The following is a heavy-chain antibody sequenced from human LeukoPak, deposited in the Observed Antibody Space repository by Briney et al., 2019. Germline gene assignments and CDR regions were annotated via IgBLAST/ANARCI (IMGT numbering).Heavy chain of an antibody. CDR2: IYYSGST. CDR1: GGSISSSSYY. J-gene: IGHJ5*02. V-gene: IGHV4-39*07. D-gene: IGHD6-6*01. CDR3: ARGGGSSSSWLSNWFDP. Sequence: KTSETLSLTCTVSGGSISSSSYYWGWIRQPPGKGLEWIGSIYYSGSTYYNPSLKSRVTISVDTSKNQFSLKLSSVTAADTAVYYCARGGGSSSSWLSNWFDPWGQGTLVTVSS.